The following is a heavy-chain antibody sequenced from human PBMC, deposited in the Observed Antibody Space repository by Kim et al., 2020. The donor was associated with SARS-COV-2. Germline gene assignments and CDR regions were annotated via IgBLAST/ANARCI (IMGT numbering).Heavy chain of an antibody. V-gene: IGHV3-23*01. CDR1: GFTFSSYA. J-gene: IGHJ4*02. D-gene: IGHD6-13*01. Sequence: GGSLRLSCAASGFTFSSYAMTWVRQAPGKVLEWVSSLSGNGGNTYYADSVKGRFTISRDNSKHTLYLQMDSLRDEDTAVYYCAKEGIETRDWYGYFEYWGQGMLVTVSS. CDR3: AKEGIETRDWYGYFEY. CDR2: LSGNGGNT.